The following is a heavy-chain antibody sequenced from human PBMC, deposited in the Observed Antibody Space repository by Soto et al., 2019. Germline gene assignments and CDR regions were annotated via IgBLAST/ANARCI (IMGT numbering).Heavy chain of an antibody. D-gene: IGHD2-15*01. CDR3: ARGYDAGCHFGY. CDR1: GFTFSQDE. J-gene: IGHJ4*02. V-gene: IGHV3-48*03. CDR2: IQNHGYST. Sequence: EVQLVESGGGLVQPGGSLRLSCEASGFTFSQDEMNWVRQAPGKGLEWIAYIQNHGYSTHYADSVKGRFTISRDNAKKSLYLQMSSLTAEDTAIYYCARGYDAGCHFGYWGQGVLVTVSS.